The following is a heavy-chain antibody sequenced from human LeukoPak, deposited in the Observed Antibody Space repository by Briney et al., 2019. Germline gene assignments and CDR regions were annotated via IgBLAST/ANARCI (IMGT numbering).Heavy chain of an antibody. CDR3: ARHVTAADDAFGI. CDR2: IHHSGST. V-gene: IGHV4-59*08. J-gene: IGHJ3*02. CDR1: GGSISRHY. Sequence: SETLSLTCTVSGGSISRHYWSWIRQSPGEGLEWIGYIHHSGSTNYNSSLKSRVTISVDTSKNQFSLKLSSVTAADTAIYYCARHVTAADDAFGIWGLGTKVTVSS. D-gene: IGHD2-21*02.